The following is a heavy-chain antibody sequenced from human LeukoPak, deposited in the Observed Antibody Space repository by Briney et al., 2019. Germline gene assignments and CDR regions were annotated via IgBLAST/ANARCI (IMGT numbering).Heavy chain of an antibody. CDR2: IYSGGST. CDR3: ARDLSYYDSSGYYEDYYYGMDV. D-gene: IGHD3-22*01. J-gene: IGHJ6*02. Sequence: GGSLRLSCAASGLTVSSNYMSWVRQAPGKGLEWVSVIYSGGSTYYTDSVKGRFTISRDNSKNTLYLQMNSLRAEDTAVYYCARDLSYYDSSGYYEDYYYGMDVWGQGTTVTVSS. V-gene: IGHV3-53*01. CDR1: GLTVSSNY.